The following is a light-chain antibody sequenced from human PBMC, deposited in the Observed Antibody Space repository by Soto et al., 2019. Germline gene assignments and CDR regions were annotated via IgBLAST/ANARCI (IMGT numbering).Light chain of an antibody. V-gene: IGKV1-27*01. CDR1: QAISKY. Sequence: DIQMTQSPSSLSASVGDRVTITCRASQAISKYLAWYQQKPGKVPNLLIYGASYLQSGVPSRFSGSGSGTNFTLTISSLQPEDVATYYCQKYNSPPFTFCPGTKVHIK. CDR2: GAS. J-gene: IGKJ3*01. CDR3: QKYNSPPFT.